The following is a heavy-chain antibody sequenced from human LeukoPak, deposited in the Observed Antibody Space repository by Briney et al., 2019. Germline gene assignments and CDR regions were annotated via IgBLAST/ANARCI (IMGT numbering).Heavy chain of an antibody. J-gene: IGHJ4*02. CDR3: ARVRGVYSYGHPYYFDD. D-gene: IGHD5-18*01. Sequence: SETLSLTCTVSSGSITGYYWSWIRQPPGKGLEWIAYVYATGTTNYNPSLKTRATISIDTSKNQLSLTLTSLTATDTAVYYCARVRGVYSYGHPYYFDDWGQGTLVTVSS. CDR2: VYATGTT. V-gene: IGHV4-59*01. CDR1: SGSITGYY.